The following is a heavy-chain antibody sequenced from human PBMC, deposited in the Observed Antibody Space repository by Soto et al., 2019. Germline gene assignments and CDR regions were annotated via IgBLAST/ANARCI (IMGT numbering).Heavy chain of an antibody. Sequence: LRLSCAASGFTVSSNAISWVRQSPCKGLELVSSISGSGGSTYYADSVKGRFTISRDNSKNTLYLQMNSLRAEDTAVYYCAKGYYGDYPVYYGMDVWGQGTTVTVSS. CDR2: ISGSGGST. J-gene: IGHJ6*02. V-gene: IGHV3-23*01. CDR1: GFTVSSNA. CDR3: AKGYYGDYPVYYGMDV. D-gene: IGHD4-17*01.